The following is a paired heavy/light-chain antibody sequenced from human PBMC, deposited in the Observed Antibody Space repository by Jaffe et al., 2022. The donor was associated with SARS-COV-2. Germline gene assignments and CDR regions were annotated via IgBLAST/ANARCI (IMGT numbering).Heavy chain of an antibody. CDR1: GNNFGSHW. J-gene: IGHJ4*02. CDR2: IYPADSDT. Sequence: EVQLVQSGAEVKKPGESLKISCKDSGNNFGSHWIDWVRQMPGKGLEWMGSIYPADSDTRYSPSFQGQVTISADKSINTAYLQWSSLKASDTAMYYCARHYGGWSLDSWGQGTLVTVSS. D-gene: IGHD6-19*01. CDR3: ARHYGGWSLDS. V-gene: IGHV5-51*01.
Light chain of an antibody. J-gene: IGKJ2*01. CDR2: TAS. V-gene: IGKV1-17*01. Sequence: DIQMTQSPSSLSASVGDRVTITCRASQDIRSDLGWYQQQPGRAPKRLIYTASSLQSGVSSRFSGSGSGTEFTLTISGLQPEDFTIYYCLQYNSYPFTFGQGTKLEIK. CDR1: QDIRSD. CDR3: LQYNSYPFT.